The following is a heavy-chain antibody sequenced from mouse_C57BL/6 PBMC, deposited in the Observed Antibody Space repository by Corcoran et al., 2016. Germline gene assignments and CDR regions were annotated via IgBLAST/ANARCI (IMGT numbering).Heavy chain of an antibody. CDR1: GYTFTDYY. CDR3: ARGWVFYFDY. Sequence: EVQLQQSGPELVKPGASVKISCKASGYTFTDYYMNWVKQSHGKSLEWIGDINPNNGGTSYNQKFKGKATLTVDKSSSTAYMELRSLTSEDSAVYYCARGWVFYFDYWGQGTTLTVSS. V-gene: IGHV1-26*01. D-gene: IGHD1-1*02. J-gene: IGHJ2*01. CDR2: INPNNGGT.